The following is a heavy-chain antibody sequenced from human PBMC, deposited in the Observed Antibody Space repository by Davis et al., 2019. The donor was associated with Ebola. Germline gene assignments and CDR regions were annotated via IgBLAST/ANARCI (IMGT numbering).Heavy chain of an antibody. J-gene: IGHJ4*02. CDR2: INLYFGTA. CDR1: GGTFSTFT. D-gene: IGHD1-26*01. V-gene: IGHV1-69*08. CDR3: ARDSVGANIPTFDY. Sequence: AASVKVSCKASGGTFSTFTVSWVRQAPGQGLELMGRINLYFGTASYTHNFQGRVTITADKSTRTAYMELSSLRPDDTAVYYCARDSVGANIPTFDYWGQGTLVTVSS.